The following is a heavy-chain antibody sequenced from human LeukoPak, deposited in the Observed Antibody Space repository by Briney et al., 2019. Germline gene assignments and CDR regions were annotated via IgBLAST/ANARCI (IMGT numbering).Heavy chain of an antibody. D-gene: IGHD3-22*01. CDR1: GGSFSGYY. CDR2: INHSGST. CDR3: ARLRRYYYDSSGYYPIITYYYYGMDV. V-gene: IGHV4-34*01. J-gene: IGHJ6*02. Sequence: SETLSLTCAVYGGSFSGYYWSWIRQPPGKGLEWIGEINHSGSTNYNPSPKSRVTISVDTSKNQFSLKLSSVTAADTAVYYCARLRRYYYDSSGYYPIITYYYYGMDVWGQGTTVTVSS.